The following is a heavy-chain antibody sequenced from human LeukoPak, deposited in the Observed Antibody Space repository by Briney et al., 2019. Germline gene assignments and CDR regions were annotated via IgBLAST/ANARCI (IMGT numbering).Heavy chain of an antibody. CDR1: GFTSSDNY. CDR3: ASQPRLLDH. J-gene: IGHJ4*02. CDR2: ISNGGTTP. Sequence: GRTLRLSCAASGFTSSDNYMSWIRETPGKGLEWVSYISNGGTTPTSTHSVEVRFTFQRAHAKTFLYLKRNSRTAEDTAVYFCASQPRLLDHWGQGTLVAVS. D-gene: IGHD6-25*01. V-gene: IGHV3-11*04.